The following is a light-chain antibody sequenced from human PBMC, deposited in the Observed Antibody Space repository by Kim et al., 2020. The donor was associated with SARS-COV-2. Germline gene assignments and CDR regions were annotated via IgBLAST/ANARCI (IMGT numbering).Light chain of an antibody. CDR1: QSISNW. Sequence: SASGADRVTITCRASQSISNWLAWYQQKPGKAPKLLIYKTSSLESGVPSRFSGSGSETEFTLTISSLQPDDFATYYCQQYSSYSTFGGGTKVDIK. CDR3: QQYSSYST. V-gene: IGKV1-5*03. J-gene: IGKJ4*01. CDR2: KTS.